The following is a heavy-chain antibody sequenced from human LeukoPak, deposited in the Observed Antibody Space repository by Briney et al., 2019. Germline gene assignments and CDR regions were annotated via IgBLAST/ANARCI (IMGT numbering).Heavy chain of an antibody. CDR3: ARTTAYYNSGWADFNS. CDR2: IDTSGST. CDR1: GDSISNYY. J-gene: IGHJ4*02. V-gene: IGHV4-4*07. Sequence: ASETLSLTCSVSGDSISNYYWSWIRQPAGKGLEYIGRIDTSGSTNYNPSLKSRVTMSVDTSKNQFSLKLNSVAAADTAMYYCARTTAYYNSGWADFNSWGQGTLVTVSS. D-gene: IGHD6-19*01.